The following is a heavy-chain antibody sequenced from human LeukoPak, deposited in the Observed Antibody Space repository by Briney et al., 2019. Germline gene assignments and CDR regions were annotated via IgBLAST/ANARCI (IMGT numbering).Heavy chain of an antibody. CDR2: ILVGGGT. Sequence: GGSLRLSCAASGLIFHNYALVWIRRAPGKGPEWVSAILVGGGTFYADAVKGRFTISRDNSKNALYLKMNRVRAEDTATYYCGQDPNGNYIGACDFWGRGTMVTVSS. V-gene: IGHV3-23*01. D-gene: IGHD4-17*01. CDR3: GQDPNGNYIGACDF. CDR1: GLIFHNYA. J-gene: IGHJ3*01.